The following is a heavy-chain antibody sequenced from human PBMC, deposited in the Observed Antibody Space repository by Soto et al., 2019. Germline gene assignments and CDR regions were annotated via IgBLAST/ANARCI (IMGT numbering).Heavy chain of an antibody. CDR1: GASMINYY. V-gene: IGHV4-59*07. CDR3: VRSGHSFGGVS. J-gene: IGHJ4*02. D-gene: IGHD3-16*01. CDR2: MYYSGTS. Sequence: SDTLYLTCSVSGASMINYYGSWVRQTPEKGMEWIGYMYYSGTSNYNSSLKSRVTISVDTSKNQFSLKLRSVTAADTATYYCVRSGHSFGGVSWGLGTLVTVSS.